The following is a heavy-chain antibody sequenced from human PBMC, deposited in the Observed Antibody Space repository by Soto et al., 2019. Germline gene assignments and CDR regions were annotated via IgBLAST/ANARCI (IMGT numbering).Heavy chain of an antibody. J-gene: IGHJ4*02. CDR1: GGTFSSYR. V-gene: IGHV1-69*13. CDR2: IVPIYRTA. Sequence: ASVKVSCKASGGTFSSYRINWVRQAPGQGLEWMGGIVPIYRTADSAQEFQGRVTITADESARTAYMELRSLKSRDTAVYYCVRDSGAKLSSSWGQGALVTVSS. D-gene: IGHD6-13*01. CDR3: VRDSGAKLSSS.